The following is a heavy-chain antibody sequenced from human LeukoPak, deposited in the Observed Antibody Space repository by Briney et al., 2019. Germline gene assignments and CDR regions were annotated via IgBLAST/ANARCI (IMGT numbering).Heavy chain of an antibody. CDR2: IYYSGST. D-gene: IGHD3-3*01. J-gene: IGHJ6*03. CDR3: ARVGAYDYDFWSGYSETHVFNMDV. CDR1: DGSISSYY. Sequence: SETLSLTCSVSDGSISSYYWSWIRQSPGKGLEWIGYIYYSGSTNYNPSLTSRVTISVDTSKNQFSLKLSSVTAADTAVYYCARVGAYDYDFWSGYSETHVFNMDVWGKGTTVTVSS. V-gene: IGHV4-59*08.